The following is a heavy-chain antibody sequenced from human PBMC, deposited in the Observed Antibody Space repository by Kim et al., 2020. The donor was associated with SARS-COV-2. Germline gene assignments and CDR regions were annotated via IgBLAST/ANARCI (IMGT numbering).Heavy chain of an antibody. Sequence: ASVKVSCKTSGYNFVSYAIQWVRQAPGQRPEWMGWINTGNGQTKYSGNFQGRVSITRDISASTVYMDLSSLTSEDMAVYYCARRASVFGVVGHFDSWGQG. V-gene: IGHV1-3*04. CDR1: GYNFVSYA. CDR2: INTGNGQT. CDR3: ARRASVFGVVGHFDS. D-gene: IGHD3-3*01. J-gene: IGHJ5*01.